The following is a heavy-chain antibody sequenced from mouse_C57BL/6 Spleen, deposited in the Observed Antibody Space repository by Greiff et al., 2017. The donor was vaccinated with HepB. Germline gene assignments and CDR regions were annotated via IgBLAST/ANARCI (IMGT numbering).Heavy chain of an antibody. D-gene: IGHD2-1*01. CDR2: IYPGDGDT. CDR3: ARWDGNYLYYAMDY. V-gene: IGHV1-80*01. J-gene: IGHJ4*01. Sequence: QVQLKESGAELVKPGASVKISCKASGYAFSSYWMNWVKQRPGKGLEWIGQIYPGDGDTNYNGKFKGKATLTADKSSSTAYMQLSSLTSEDSAVYFCARWDGNYLYYAMDYWGQGTSVTVSS. CDR1: GYAFSSYW.